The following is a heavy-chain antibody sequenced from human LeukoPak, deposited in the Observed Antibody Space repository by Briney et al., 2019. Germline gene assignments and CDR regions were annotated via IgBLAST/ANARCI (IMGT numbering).Heavy chain of an antibody. CDR1: GFTFSDHY. CDR2: ISSSAGTI. J-gene: IGHJ4*02. CDR3: AKDRLQSTN. D-gene: IGHD4-11*01. Sequence: PGGSLRLSCAASGFTFSDHYMTWIRQAPGKGLEWISYISSSAGTIYYADSVKGRFTISRDNAKNSLYLQMNSLRAEDTAVYYCAKDRLQSTNWGQGTLVTFSS. V-gene: IGHV3-11*04.